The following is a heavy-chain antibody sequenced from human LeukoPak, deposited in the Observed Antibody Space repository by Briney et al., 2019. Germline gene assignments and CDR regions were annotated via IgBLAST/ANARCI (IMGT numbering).Heavy chain of an antibody. CDR3: ARGYSSTMRTTGNDY. Sequence: ASVKVSCKASGYTFTSYGISWVRQAPGQGLEWMGWISAYNGKTNYAQKLQGRVTMTTDTSTSTAYMELRSLRSDDTAVYYCARGYSSTMRTTGNDYWGQGTLVTVSS. J-gene: IGHJ4*02. V-gene: IGHV1-18*01. D-gene: IGHD1-1*01. CDR2: ISAYNGKT. CDR1: GYTFTSYG.